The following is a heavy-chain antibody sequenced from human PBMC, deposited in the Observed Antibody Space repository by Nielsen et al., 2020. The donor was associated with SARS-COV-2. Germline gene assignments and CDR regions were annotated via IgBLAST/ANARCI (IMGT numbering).Heavy chain of an antibody. D-gene: IGHD3/OR15-3a*01. CDR2: INPYSGGT. V-gene: IGHV1-2*06. CDR1: GYTFTDYY. J-gene: IGHJ6*02. CDR3: ARARATIFGLVMSYGMDV. Sequence: SVTVSCKASGYTFTDYYIHWVRQAPGQGLEWMGRINPYSGGTNYAQKFQGTVTMTRDASISTVYMELTSDDTAVYYCARARATIFGLVMSYGMDVWGQGTTVAVSS.